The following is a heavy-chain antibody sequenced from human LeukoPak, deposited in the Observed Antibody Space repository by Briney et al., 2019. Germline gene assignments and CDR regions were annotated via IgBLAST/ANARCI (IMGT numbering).Heavy chain of an antibody. Sequence: SVKLSCKASGGTFSSYAISCVPEAPGQGLEWRGGIIPIFGTANYAQKFQGRVTITADESTSTAYMELSSLRSEDTAVYYCAGRGGWYGGAFDIWGQGTMVTVSS. CDR2: IIPIFGTA. CDR3: AGRGGWYGGAFDI. D-gene: IGHD6-19*01. CDR1: GGTFSSYA. J-gene: IGHJ3*02. V-gene: IGHV1-69*01.